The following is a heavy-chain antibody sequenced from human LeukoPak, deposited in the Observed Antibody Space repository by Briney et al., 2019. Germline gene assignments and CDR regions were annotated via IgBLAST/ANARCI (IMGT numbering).Heavy chain of an antibody. CDR2: ISGSGGST. V-gene: IGHV3-23*01. J-gene: IGHJ4*02. CDR3: AKWGGGSVRGVIPFDY. Sequence: GGSLRLSCAASGFTFSSYAMSWVRLAPGKGLEWVSAISGSGGSTYYADSVKGRFTISRDNSKNTLYLQMNSLRAEDTAVYYCAKWGGGSVRGVIPFDYWGQGTLVTVSS. D-gene: IGHD3-10*01. CDR1: GFTFSSYA.